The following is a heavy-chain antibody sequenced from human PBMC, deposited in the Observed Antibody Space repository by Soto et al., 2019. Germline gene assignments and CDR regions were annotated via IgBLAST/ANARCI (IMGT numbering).Heavy chain of an antibody. V-gene: IGHV4-34*01. J-gene: IGHJ5*02. CDR2: INHSGST. CDR1: GGSFSGYY. D-gene: IGHD3-3*01. Sequence: SETLSLTCAVYGGSFSGYYWSWIRQPPGKGLEWIGEINHSGSTNYNPSLKSRVTISVDTSKNQFSPKLSSVTAADTAVYYCARGPWTIFGVVKEYNWFDPWGQRTLVTVSS. CDR3: ARGPWTIFGVVKEYNWFDP.